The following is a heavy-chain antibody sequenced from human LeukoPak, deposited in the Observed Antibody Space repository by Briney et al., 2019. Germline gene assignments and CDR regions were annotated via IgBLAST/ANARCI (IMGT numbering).Heavy chain of an antibody. Sequence: PGGSLRLSCAASGFTFSSYSMNWVRQAPGKGLEWVSSISSSSYIYYADSVKGRFTISRDNAKNSLYLQMNSLRAEDTAVYYCARAGYCSSTSCYAEDYFDYWGQGTLVTVSS. CDR1: GFTFSSYS. CDR2: ISSSSYI. V-gene: IGHV3-21*01. D-gene: IGHD2-2*01. J-gene: IGHJ4*02. CDR3: ARAGYCSSTSCYAEDYFDY.